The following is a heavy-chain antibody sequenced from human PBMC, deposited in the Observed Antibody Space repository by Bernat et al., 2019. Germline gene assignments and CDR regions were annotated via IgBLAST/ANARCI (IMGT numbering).Heavy chain of an antibody. J-gene: IGHJ5*02. CDR2: IYYSGST. CDR3: ARQGMDFWSGYGGLDP. D-gene: IGHD3-3*01. CDR1: GGSISSYY. Sequence: QVQLQESGPGLVKPSETLSLTCTVSGGSISSYYWSWIRQPPGKGLEWIGYIYYSGSTNYNPSLKSRVTISVDTSKNQFSLKLSSVTAADTAVYYCARQGMDFWSGYGGLDPWGQGTLVTVSS. V-gene: IGHV4-59*08.